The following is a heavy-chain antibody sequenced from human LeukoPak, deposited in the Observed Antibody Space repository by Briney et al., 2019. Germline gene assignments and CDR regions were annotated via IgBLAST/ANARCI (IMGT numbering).Heavy chain of an antibody. V-gene: IGHV1-3*01. Sequence: ASVKVSCKASGYTFTSYAMHWVRQAPGQRLEWMGWISADNGNTNYAQKVQGRVTMTTETSTNTVYMELRSLRSDDTAVYYCARERIGNYYYYMDVWGKGTTVTVSS. J-gene: IGHJ6*03. CDR3: ARERIGNYYYYMDV. CDR1: GYTFTSYA. CDR2: ISADNGNT.